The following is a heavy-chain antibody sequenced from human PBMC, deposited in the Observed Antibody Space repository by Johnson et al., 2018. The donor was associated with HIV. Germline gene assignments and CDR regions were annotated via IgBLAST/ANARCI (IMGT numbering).Heavy chain of an antibody. J-gene: IGHJ3*01. CDR3: ARERGISGGFDF. CDR2: IYSGGNT. CDR1: GFTVSSNY. D-gene: IGHD2-15*01. Sequence: VQLVESGGGVVRPGGSLRLSCAASGFTVSSNYMSWVRQAPGKGLEWVSVIYSGGNTYYADSVKGRFTISRDNSKNTLYLQMNSLRVEDTAVYYCARERGISGGFDFWGQGTMVTVSS. V-gene: IGHV3-66*01.